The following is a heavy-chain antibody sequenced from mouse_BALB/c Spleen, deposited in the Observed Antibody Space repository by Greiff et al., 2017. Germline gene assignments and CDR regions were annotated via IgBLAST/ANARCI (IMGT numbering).Heavy chain of an antibody. CDR3: GGGTPY. D-gene: IGHD4-1*01. J-gene: IGHJ3*01. CDR2: ISYSGST. V-gene: IGHV3-2*02. Sequence: EVQLQQSGPGLVKPSQSLSLTCTVTGYSITSDYAWNWIRQFPGNKLEWMGYISYSGSTSYNPSLKSRISITRDTSKNQFFLQLNSVTTEDTATYYCGGGTPYWGQGTLVTVSA. CDR1: GYSITSDYA.